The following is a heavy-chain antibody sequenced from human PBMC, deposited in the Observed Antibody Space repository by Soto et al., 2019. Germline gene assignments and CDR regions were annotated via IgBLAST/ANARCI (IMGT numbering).Heavy chain of an antibody. CDR1: GFTFSAYA. J-gene: IGHJ4*02. D-gene: IGHD1-26*01. V-gene: IGHV3-23*01. CDR3: DGSDF. CDR2: ISGDGSGT. Sequence: EVRLLESGGGLVQPGGSLRLACAASGFTFSAYAMSWARQAPGKGLEWVSTISGDGSGTHYADSVRGRFTISRDNSKSTLFLQMESLRVEDTAIYYCDGSDFLGQGTLVTVSS.